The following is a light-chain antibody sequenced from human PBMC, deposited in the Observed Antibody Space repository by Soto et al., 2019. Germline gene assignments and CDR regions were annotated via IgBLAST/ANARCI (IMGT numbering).Light chain of an antibody. CDR1: QGISSY. V-gene: IGKV1-8*01. Sequence: AIRMTQSPSSFSASTGDRVTITCRASQGISSYLAWYQQKPGKAPKLLIYAASTLQSGVPSRFSGSRSGTDFTLTISCLQSEDFATYYCQQYYSYPHTFGQGTKVELK. CDR3: QQYYSYPHT. J-gene: IGKJ1*01. CDR2: AAS.